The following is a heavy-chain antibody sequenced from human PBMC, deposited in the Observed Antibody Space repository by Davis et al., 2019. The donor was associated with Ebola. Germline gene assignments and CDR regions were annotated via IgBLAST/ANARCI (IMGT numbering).Heavy chain of an antibody. V-gene: IGHV4-34*01. CDR3: ARQVGDYGDYGLGVGFDP. CDR2: INHSGST. Sequence: SETLSLTCAVYGGSFSGYYWSWIRQPPGKGLEWIGEINHSGSTNYNPSLKSRVTISVDTSKNQFSLKLSSVTAADTAMYYCARQVGDYGDYGLGVGFDPWGQGTLVTVSS. D-gene: IGHD4-17*01. J-gene: IGHJ5*02. CDR1: GGSFSGYY.